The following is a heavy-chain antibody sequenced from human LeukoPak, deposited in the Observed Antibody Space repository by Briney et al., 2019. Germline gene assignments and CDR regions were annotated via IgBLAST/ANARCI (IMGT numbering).Heavy chain of an antibody. CDR1: GYFVSSGYY. CDR3: ARQDYDIFGWFDP. J-gene: IGHJ5*02. D-gene: IGHD3-9*01. V-gene: IGHV4-38-2*02. CDR2: VYHSEHT. Sequence: PSETLSLTCSVSGYFVSSGYYWGWIRQPPGKGLEWIGSVYHSEHTSYNPSLKSRVTISVDTSKNQFSLKLSSVTAADTAVYYCARQDYDIFGWFDPWGQGTLVTVSS.